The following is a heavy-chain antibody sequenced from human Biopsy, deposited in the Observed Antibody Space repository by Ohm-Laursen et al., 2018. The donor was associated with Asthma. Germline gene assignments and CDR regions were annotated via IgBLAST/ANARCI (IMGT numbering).Heavy chain of an antibody. V-gene: IGHV3-7*01. J-gene: IGHJ1*01. CDR3: ARTFHFWSPYHAEHYQL. CDR2: IKHDGTEK. CDR1: GFTFGDYW. D-gene: IGHD3-3*02. Sequence: GTLSLTCAVSGFTFGDYWMSWVRQVPGKGLEWVANIKHDGTEKNHVDSLKGRFTISRDNAKNSLYLQMNSLRAEDTAVYYCARTFHFWSPYHAEHYQLWGQGTLVTVPS.